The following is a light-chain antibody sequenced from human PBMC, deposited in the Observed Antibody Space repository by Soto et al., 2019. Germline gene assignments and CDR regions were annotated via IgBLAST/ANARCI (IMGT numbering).Light chain of an antibody. Sequence: DIQMTQSPSTLSASVGDRVTISCRASQSITTWLAWYQQKPGKAPRFLIYDGTSLESGVPSRFSGSGSGTAFTLTISGLQPDDFATYYCQQYNHYPWTFGQGTKVEVK. J-gene: IGKJ1*01. CDR2: DGT. CDR3: QQYNHYPWT. V-gene: IGKV1-5*01. CDR1: QSITTW.